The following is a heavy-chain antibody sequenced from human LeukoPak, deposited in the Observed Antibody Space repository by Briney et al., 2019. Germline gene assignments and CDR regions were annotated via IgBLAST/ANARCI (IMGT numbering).Heavy chain of an antibody. J-gene: IGHJ4*02. D-gene: IGHD2-15*01. CDR3: ARGLNVAPGY. CDR1: GGSISSYY. CDR2: IYYSGST. V-gene: IGHV4-59*01. Sequence: TSETLSLTCTVSGGSISSYYWSWIRQPPGKGLEWIGYIYYSGSTNYNPSLKSRVTISVDTSKNQFSLKLSSVTAADTAVYYCARGLNVAPGYWGQGTLVTDSS.